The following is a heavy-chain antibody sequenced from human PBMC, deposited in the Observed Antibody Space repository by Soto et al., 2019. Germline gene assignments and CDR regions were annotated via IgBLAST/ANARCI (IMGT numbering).Heavy chain of an antibody. CDR2: IYPGDSDT. V-gene: IGHV5-51*01. D-gene: IGHD6-6*01. CDR1: EDIFTNYW. J-gene: IGHJ4*02. CDR3: VIRRAYSSSGDFHY. Sequence: PGDSLKISCKASEDIFTNYWIGWVRQMPGRGLEWMGIIYPGDSDTRYSPSFEGQVTFSVDKSINTAYLHLSTLKASDTAMFYCVIRRAYSSSGDFHYRPQSPPVSVSS.